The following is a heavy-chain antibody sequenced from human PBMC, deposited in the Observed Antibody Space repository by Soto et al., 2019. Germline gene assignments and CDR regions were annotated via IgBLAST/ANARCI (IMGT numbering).Heavy chain of an antibody. J-gene: IGHJ4*02. CDR1: GFTFSSYA. CDR3: ATNGDCSRGTCYWHVEF. V-gene: IGHV3-23*01. Sequence: EVHLLESGGGLVQPGGSLRLSCAASGFTFSSYAMSWVRRTPGKGLEWVSAISASGGDTYYADSVKGRFTISRDNSRDTQSLQMNSLRPEDTAVYYCATNGDCSRGTCYWHVEFWGQGILVTVSS. CDR2: ISASGGDT. D-gene: IGHD2-15*01.